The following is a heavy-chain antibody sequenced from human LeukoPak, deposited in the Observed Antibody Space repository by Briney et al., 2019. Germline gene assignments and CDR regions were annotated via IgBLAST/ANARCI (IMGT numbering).Heavy chain of an antibody. CDR1: GGSISSSSYY. J-gene: IGHJ5*02. D-gene: IGHD4-17*01. CDR2: IYYSGST. CDR3: ARLHGDYPAGYWFDP. V-gene: IGHV4-39*01. Sequence: PSETLSLTCTVSGGSISSSSYYWGWIRQPPGQGLEWIGSIYYSGSTSYNPSLKSRVTISVDTSKNQFSLKLHSVTAADTAVYYWARLHGDYPAGYWFDPWGQGTLVTVSP.